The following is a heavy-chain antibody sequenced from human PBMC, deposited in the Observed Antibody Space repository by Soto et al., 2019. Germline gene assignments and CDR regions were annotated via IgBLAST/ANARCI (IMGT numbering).Heavy chain of an antibody. CDR1: GGSFSGYY. D-gene: IGHD3-3*01. Sequence: SETLSLTCAVYGGSFSGYYWSWSRQPPGKGLEWIGEINHSGSTNYNPSLKSRVTISVDTSKNQFSLKLSSVTAADTAVYYCASTSGSKTDYWGQGTLVT. J-gene: IGHJ4*02. V-gene: IGHV4-34*01. CDR3: ASTSGSKTDY. CDR2: INHSGST.